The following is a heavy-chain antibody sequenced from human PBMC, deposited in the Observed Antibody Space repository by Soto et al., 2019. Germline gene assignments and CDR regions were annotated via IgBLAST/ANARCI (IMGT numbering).Heavy chain of an antibody. CDR1: GGTFSSYA. CDR3: ARGHCSSTSCYTSSYYYYYGMDV. J-gene: IGHJ6*02. CDR2: IIPIFGTA. Sequence: QVQLVQSGAEVKKPGSSVKVSCKASGGTFSSYAISWVRQAPGQGLEWMGRIIPIFGTANYAQKFQGRVTITADESTSTAYMELSSLRSEDTAVYYCARGHCSSTSCYTSSYYYYYGMDVWVQGTTVTVSS. V-gene: IGHV1-69*18. D-gene: IGHD2-2*02.